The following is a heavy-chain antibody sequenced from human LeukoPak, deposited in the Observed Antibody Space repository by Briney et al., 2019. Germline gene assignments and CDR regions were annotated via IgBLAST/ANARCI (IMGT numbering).Heavy chain of an antibody. CDR3: AKDLYTVPGACDK. V-gene: IGHV3-30*18. D-gene: IGHD6-19*01. CDR2: ISYDGSNK. CDR1: GFTFSSYG. Sequence: PGRSLRLSCAASGFTFSSYGMHWVRQAPGKGLEWVAVISYDGSNKYYADSVKGRFTISRDNSKNTLYLQMNSLRAEDTAVYYCAKDLYTVPGACDKWGQGTLVTVSS. J-gene: IGHJ4*02.